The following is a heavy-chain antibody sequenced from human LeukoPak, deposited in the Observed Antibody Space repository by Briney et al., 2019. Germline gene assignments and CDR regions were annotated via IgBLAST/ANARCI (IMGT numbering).Heavy chain of an antibody. J-gene: IGHJ4*02. CDR3: ARGFCSGASCYSAPTDY. V-gene: IGHV4-59*01. D-gene: IGHD2-15*01. Sequence: SETLSLTCTVSCGPISSYYWSWIRLPPGKGLEWIAYIHYSGSTNYNPSLESRVTISVDTSKNHCSLELSSVTAADTAVYYCARGFCSGASCYSAPTDYWGQGTLVTVSS. CDR1: CGPISSYY. CDR2: IHYSGST.